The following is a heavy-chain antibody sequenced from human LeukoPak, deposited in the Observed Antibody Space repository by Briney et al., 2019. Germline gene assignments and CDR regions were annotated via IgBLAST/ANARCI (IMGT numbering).Heavy chain of an antibody. J-gene: IGHJ4*02. CDR1: GGSISSYY. CDR3: ARDGTGYYGSSGYYYFDY. Sequence: SETLSLTCAVYGGSISSYYWSWVRQPAAKGLEWIGRIYTTGSTDYNPSLKSRVTMSVDTSKNQFSLKLSSVTAADTAVYYCARDGTGYYGSSGYYYFDYWGQGILVTVSS. CDR2: IYTTGST. V-gene: IGHV4-4*07. D-gene: IGHD3-22*01.